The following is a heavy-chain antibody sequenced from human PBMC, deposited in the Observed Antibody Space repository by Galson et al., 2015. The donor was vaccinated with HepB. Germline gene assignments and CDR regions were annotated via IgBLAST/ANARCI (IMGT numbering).Heavy chain of an antibody. CDR1: GFTFSSYW. CDR2: IEQDGSEK. J-gene: IGHJ1*01. CDR3: ARGRLITIFGVVSGEYFQH. Sequence: SLRLSCAAPGFTFSSYWMSWVRQALGKGLEWVANIEQDGSEKYYVDSVKGRFTISRDNAKNSLYLQMNSLRAEDTAVYYCARGRLITIFGVVSGEYFQHWGQGTLVTVSS. V-gene: IGHV3-7*01. D-gene: IGHD3-3*01.